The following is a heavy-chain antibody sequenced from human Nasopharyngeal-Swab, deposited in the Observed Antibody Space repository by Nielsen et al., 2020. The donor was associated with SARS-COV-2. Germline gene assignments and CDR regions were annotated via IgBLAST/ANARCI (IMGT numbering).Heavy chain of an antibody. CDR2: IKQDGSKK. J-gene: IGHJ4*02. Sequence: GESLKISCAASVFTFSNYWMTWVRQAPGKGLEWVANIKQDGSKKNYVDSVKGRFSISRDSSKNTLYLQMDSLRGEDTAVYYCARDAPAHYGAFYWGRGTLVTVSS. V-gene: IGHV3-7*01. D-gene: IGHD4-17*01. CDR3: ARDAPAHYGAFY. CDR1: VFTFSNYW.